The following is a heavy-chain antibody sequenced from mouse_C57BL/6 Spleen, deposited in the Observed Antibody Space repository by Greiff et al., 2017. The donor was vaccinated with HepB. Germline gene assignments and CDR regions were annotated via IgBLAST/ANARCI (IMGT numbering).Heavy chain of an antibody. CDR1: GYAFSSYW. V-gene: IGHV1-80*01. D-gene: IGHD1-1*01. J-gene: IGHJ4*01. CDR3: ARSGVIYYYGSRGGYYAMDY. CDR2: IYPGDGDT. Sequence: LQESGAELVKPGASVKISCKASGYAFSSYWMNWVKQRPGKGLEWIGQIYPGDGDTNYNGKFKGKATLTADKSSSTAYMQLSSLTSEDSAVYFFARSGVIYYYGSRGGYYAMDYWGQGTSVTVSS.